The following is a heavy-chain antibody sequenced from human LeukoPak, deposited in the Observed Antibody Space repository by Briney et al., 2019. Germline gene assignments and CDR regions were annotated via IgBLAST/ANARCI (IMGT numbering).Heavy chain of an antibody. D-gene: IGHD2-2*01. CDR1: GGSISSSSYY. CDR2: IYYSGST. Sequence: SETLSLTCTVSGGSISSSSYYWGWIRQPPGKGLEWIGSIYYSGSTYYNPSLKSRVTISVDTSKNQFSLKLSSVTAADTAVYYCARHARCSSTSCYPTSVKFDYWGQGTLVTVSS. J-gene: IGHJ4*02. CDR3: ARHARCSSTSCYPTSVKFDY. V-gene: IGHV4-39*01.